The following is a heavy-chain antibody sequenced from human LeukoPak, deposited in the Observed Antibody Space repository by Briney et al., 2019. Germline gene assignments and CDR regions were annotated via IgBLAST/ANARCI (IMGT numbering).Heavy chain of an antibody. CDR2: IIPIFGTA. CDR3: ASGEVVASRPFFDY. Sequence: VASVKVSCKASGGTFSSYAISWVRQAPGQGLEWMGGIIPIFGTANYAQKFQGRVTITTDESTSTAYMELSSLRSEDTAVYYCASGEVVASRPFFDYWGPGTLVTVSS. D-gene: IGHD2-15*01. V-gene: IGHV1-69*05. J-gene: IGHJ4*02. CDR1: GGTFSSYA.